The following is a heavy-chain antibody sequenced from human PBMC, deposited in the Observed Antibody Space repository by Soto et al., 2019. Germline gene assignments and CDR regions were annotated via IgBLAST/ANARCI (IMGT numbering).Heavy chain of an antibody. CDR2: IYYSGST. V-gene: IGHV4-31*03. Sequence: SETLSLTCTVSGGSISSGGYYWSWIRQHPGKGLEWIGYIYYSGSTYYNPSLESRVTISVDTSKNQFSLKLSSVTAADTAVYYCARVTEMATIVPVFDYWGQGTLVTVSS. CDR3: ARVTEMATIVPVFDY. J-gene: IGHJ4*02. CDR1: GGSISSGGYY. D-gene: IGHD5-12*01.